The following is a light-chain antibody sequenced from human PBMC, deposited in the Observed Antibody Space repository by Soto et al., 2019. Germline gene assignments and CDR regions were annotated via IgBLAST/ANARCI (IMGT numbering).Light chain of an antibody. J-gene: IGKJ3*01. CDR1: QSVRSY. V-gene: IGKV3-20*01. CDR2: DAF. CDR3: QQYGSSPLT. Sequence: EIVLTQSPVTLSLSPGERATLSCRASQSVRSYLAWYQQKPGQAPRLLIYDAFKRATGIPDRFSGSGSGTDFTLTISRLEPEDFAVYYCQQYGSSPLTFGPGTKVDIK.